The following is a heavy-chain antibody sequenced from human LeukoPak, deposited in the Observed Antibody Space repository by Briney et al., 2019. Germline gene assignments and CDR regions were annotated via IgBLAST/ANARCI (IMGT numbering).Heavy chain of an antibody. V-gene: IGHV3-48*03. CDR3: ARDSSGWYASALSYMDV. Sequence: GGSLRLSCAASGFTFSSYEMNWVHQAPGKGLEWVSYISSSGSTIYYADSVKGRFTISRDNAKNSLYLQMNSLRAEDTAVYYCARDSSGWYASALSYMDVWGKGTTVTVPS. J-gene: IGHJ6*03. CDR2: ISSSGSTI. CDR1: GFTFSSYE. D-gene: IGHD6-19*01.